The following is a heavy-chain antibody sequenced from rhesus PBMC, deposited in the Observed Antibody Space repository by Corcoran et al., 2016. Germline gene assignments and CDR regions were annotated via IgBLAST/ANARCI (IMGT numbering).Heavy chain of an antibody. CDR3: AERRGQFLEWSHYDN. Sequence: QVQLQESGPGRVKPSETLSLTCAVSGGSLSDDSYWSWIRQPPGKGLEWIGYLFVSGRVTNYSPSLINRVSISIDTSKNQFSLRLSSVTAADTALYYCAERRGQFLEWSHYDNWGQGVLVTVSS. CDR1: GGSLSDDSY. V-gene: IGHV4-106*01. D-gene: IGHD3-3*01. CDR2: LFVSGRVT. J-gene: IGHJ4*01.